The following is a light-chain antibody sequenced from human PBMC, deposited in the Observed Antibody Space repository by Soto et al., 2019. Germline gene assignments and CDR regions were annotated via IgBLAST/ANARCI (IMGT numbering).Light chain of an antibody. CDR1: SSDVGIYNL. J-gene: IGLJ1*01. CDR2: EGS. V-gene: IGLV2-23*01. CDR3: CSYAGSSTYV. Sequence: QSVLTQPASVSGSPGQSITISCTGTSSDVGIYNLVSWYQQHPGKAPKLMIYEGSNRPSGVSNRFSGSKSGNTASLTISGLQAEDEADYYCCSYAGSSTYVFGTGTKVTVL.